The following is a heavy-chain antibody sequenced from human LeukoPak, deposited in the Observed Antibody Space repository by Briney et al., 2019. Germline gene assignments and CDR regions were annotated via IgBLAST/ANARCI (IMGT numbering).Heavy chain of an antibody. J-gene: IGHJ4*01. V-gene: IGHV4-38-2*01. CDR1: GYSISDGYH. CDR3: ARQLHPAAADTRGYFDY. D-gene: IGHD6-25*01. Sequence: SETLSLTCGVSGYSISDGYHWGWIRQAPGKGLEWIGCIFYGESTHYNPSLKSRATISVDTSKNQFSLKLTSVTAADAAIYYCARQLHPAAADTRGYFDYWGQGTVVTVSS. CDR2: IFYGEST.